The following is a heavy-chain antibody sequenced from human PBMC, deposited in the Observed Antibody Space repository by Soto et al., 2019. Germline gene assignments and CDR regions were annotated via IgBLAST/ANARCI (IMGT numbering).Heavy chain of an antibody. CDR3: ARGRPKGYCSGGSCPWPFDY. J-gene: IGHJ4*02. CDR1: GGSFSGYY. CDR2: INHSGST. D-gene: IGHD2-15*01. Sequence: QVQLQQWGAGLLKPSETLSLTCAVYGGSFSGYYWSWIRQPPGKGLEWIGGINHSGSTNYNPSLKSRVTISVDTSKNQFSLKLSSVTAADTAVYYCARGRPKGYCSGGSCPWPFDYWGQGTLVTVSS. V-gene: IGHV4-34*01.